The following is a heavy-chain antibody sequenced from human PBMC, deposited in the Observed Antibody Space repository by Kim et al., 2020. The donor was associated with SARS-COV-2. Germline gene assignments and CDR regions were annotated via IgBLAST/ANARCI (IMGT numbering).Heavy chain of an antibody. CDR2: INHSGST. CDR1: GGSFSGYY. D-gene: IGHD2-15*01. J-gene: IGHJ5*02. V-gene: IGHV4-34*01. CDR3: ARGRYCSGGSCFSRQYRSHLGWFDP. Sequence: SETLSLTCAVYGGSFSGYYWSWIRQPPGKGLEWIGEINHSGSTNYNPSLKSRVTISVDTSKNQFSLKLSSVTAADTAVYYCARGRYCSGGSCFSRQYRSHLGWFDPWGQGTLVTVSS.